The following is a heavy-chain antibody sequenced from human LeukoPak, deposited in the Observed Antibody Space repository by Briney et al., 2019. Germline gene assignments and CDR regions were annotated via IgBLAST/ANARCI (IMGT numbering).Heavy chain of an antibody. J-gene: IGHJ4*02. CDR3: ATTHDYGDYDY. Sequence: GGPLRLSCAASGFTFSSYWVHWVRQAPGKGLEWVARINSDGSTINHADSVRGRFTISRDNAENTLYLQMNSLRAEDTAVYYCATTHDYGDYDYWGQGTLVTVSS. V-gene: IGHV3-74*01. D-gene: IGHD4-17*01. CDR2: INSDGSTI. CDR1: GFTFSSYW.